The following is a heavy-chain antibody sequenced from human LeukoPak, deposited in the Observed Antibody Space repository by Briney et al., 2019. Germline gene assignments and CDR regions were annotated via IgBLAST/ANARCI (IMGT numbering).Heavy chain of an antibody. V-gene: IGHV4-39*01. J-gene: IGHJ4*02. CDR3: ARRGNYNPGYFDY. D-gene: IGHD1-14*01. Sequence: PSETLSLTCTVSGGSISTSSYYWGWIRQPPGKGLEWIGSIYYSGITYYNPSLKSRFTISVDTSKYQFSLKLSSVTAADTAIYYCARRGNYNPGYFDYWGQGTLVTVSS. CDR1: GGSISTSSYY. CDR2: IYYSGIT.